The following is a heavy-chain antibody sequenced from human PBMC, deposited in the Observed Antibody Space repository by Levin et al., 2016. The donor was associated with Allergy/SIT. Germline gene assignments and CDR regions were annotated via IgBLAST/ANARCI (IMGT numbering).Heavy chain of an antibody. D-gene: IGHD3-10*02. CDR1: GFTFSNDW. CDR2: MDRDGRTI. CDR3: VRDMFGEFDY. V-gene: IGHV3-74*01. J-gene: IGHJ4*02. Sequence: GGSLRLSCVGSGFTFSNDWMHWVRQAPGKGLDWVARMDRDGRTITHADSVKGRFTISRDDAKSTLYLQMNSLRVDDTAVYYCVRDMFGEFDYWSQGTLVTVSS.